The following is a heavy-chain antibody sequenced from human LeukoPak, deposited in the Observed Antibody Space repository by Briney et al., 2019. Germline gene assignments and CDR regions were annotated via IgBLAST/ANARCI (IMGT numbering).Heavy chain of an antibody. CDR2: IYNDGRT. V-gene: IGHV3-53*01. D-gene: IGHD2-21*02. CDR1: GFTVRSFY. Sequence: CAASGFTVRSFYMSWVRQAPGKGLEWVSVIYNDGRTFYSDSVKGRFTISRDDSKNTLSLRMNSLRADDTAVYYCARGTGEVTAGYYWGQGTLVTVSS. J-gene: IGHJ4*02. CDR3: ARGTGEVTAGYY.